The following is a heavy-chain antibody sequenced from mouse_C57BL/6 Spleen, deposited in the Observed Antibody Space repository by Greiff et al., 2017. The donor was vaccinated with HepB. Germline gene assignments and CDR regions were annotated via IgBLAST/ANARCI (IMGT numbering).Heavy chain of an antibody. J-gene: IGHJ4*01. CDR1: GYTFTSYW. D-gene: IGHD2-4*01. Sequence: QVHVKQPGAELVKPGASVKLSCKASGYTFTSYWMHWVKQRPGQGLEWIGMIHPNSGSTNYNEKFKSKATLTVDKSSSTAYMQLSSLTSEDSAVYYCAKIYYDYVYYAMDYWGQGTSVTVSS. CDR3: AKIYYDYVYYAMDY. V-gene: IGHV1-64*01. CDR2: IHPNSGST.